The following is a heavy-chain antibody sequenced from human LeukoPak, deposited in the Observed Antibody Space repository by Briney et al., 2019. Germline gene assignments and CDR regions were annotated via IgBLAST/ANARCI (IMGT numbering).Heavy chain of an antibody. CDR3: ARALSRSFSGHYFDY. CDR1: GYTFSSYW. V-gene: IGHV3-74*01. Sequence: GGSLRLSCPGSGYTFSSYWMHWVRHAPGKGLVWVSRINCDGSSTNYADSVKGRFTISRDNAKNTLYLQMNSLRAEDTAVYYCARALSRSFSGHYFDYWGQGTLVTVSS. J-gene: IGHJ4*02. CDR2: INCDGSST. D-gene: IGHD2-15*01.